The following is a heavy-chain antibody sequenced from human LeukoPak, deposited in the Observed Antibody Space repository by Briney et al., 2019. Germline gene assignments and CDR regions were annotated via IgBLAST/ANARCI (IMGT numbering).Heavy chain of an antibody. D-gene: IGHD2-2*01. Sequence: SETLSLTCTVSGDSITGYYWGWIRQPPGKGLEWIGNIYYTGNTYYNASLKSRVTISVDTSNNQLSLKVNSVTAADTAMYYCVKSNSRYQPWTLDIWGRGTMVTVSS. J-gene: IGHJ3*02. CDR1: GDSITGYY. CDR3: VKSNSRYQPWTLDI. V-gene: IGHV4-39*07. CDR2: IYYTGNT.